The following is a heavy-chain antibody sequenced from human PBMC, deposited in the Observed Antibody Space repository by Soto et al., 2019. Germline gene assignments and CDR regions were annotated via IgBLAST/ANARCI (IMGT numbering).Heavy chain of an antibody. CDR3: ARSQGSRTSLEIYYYYYYGMDV. V-gene: IGHV1-69*01. CDR2: LIPISGTA. CDR1: GGTFSSYA. Sequence: QVQLVQSGAEVKKPGSSVKVSCKASGGTFSSYAISWVRQAPGQGLEWMGGLIPISGTANYAQKFQGRVTITADESTSTAYMELSSLRSEDTAVYYWARSQGSRTSLEIYYYYYYGMDVWGQGTTVTVSS. J-gene: IGHJ6*02. D-gene: IGHD2-2*01.